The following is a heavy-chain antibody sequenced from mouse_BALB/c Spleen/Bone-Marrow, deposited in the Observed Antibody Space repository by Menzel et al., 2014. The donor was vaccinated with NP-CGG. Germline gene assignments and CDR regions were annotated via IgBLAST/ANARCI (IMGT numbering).Heavy chain of an antibody. Sequence: VQVVESGAELMKPGASVKISCKATGYTFSSYWIEWVKQRPGHGLEWIGEILPGSGSTNYNEKFKGKATFTADTSSNTAYMQHSSQTCGDSAVYSWEGGGGGGGYWYFDVWGAGTTVTVSS. CDR2: ILPGSGST. J-gene: IGHJ1*01. CDR3: EGGGGGGGYWYFDV. V-gene: IGHV1-9*01. CDR1: GYTFSSYW.